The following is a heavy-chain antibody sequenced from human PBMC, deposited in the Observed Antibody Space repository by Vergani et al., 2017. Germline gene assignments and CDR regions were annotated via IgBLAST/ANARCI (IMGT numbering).Heavy chain of an antibody. CDR2: ISYDGSNK. Sequence: QVQLVESGGGVVQPGRSLRLSCAASGFTFSSYGMHWVRQAPGKGLEWVAVISYDGSNKYYADSVKGRFTISRDNSKNTLYLQMNSLRAEDTAVYYCAKDLYDSSGYPPDYWGQGTLVTVSS. CDR1: GFTFSSYG. J-gene: IGHJ4*02. CDR3: AKDLYDSSGYPPDY. V-gene: IGHV3-30*18. D-gene: IGHD3-22*01.